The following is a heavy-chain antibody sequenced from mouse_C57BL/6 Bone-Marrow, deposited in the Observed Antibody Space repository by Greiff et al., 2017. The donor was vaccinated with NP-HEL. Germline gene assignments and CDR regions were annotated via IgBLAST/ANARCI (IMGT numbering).Heavy chain of an antibody. CDR3: AREHYYGSSYDWYFDV. J-gene: IGHJ1*03. Sequence: EVQLQQSVAELVRPGASVKLSCTASGFNIKNTYMHWVKQRPEQGLEWIGRIDPANGNTKYAPKFQGKAPLTADTSSNTAYLQLSSLTSEDTAIYYWAREHYYGSSYDWYFDVWGTGTTVTVSS. CDR2: IDPANGNT. D-gene: IGHD1-1*01. CDR1: GFNIKNTY. V-gene: IGHV14-3*01.